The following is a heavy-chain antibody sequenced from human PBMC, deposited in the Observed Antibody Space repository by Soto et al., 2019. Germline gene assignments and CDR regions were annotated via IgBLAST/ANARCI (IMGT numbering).Heavy chain of an antibody. CDR3: GKVPTNYYGSGSYSHICNYFDY. CDR1: GCTFSRYA. Sequence: EVQLLESGGGLVQPGGALRLSCAASGCTFSRYAMSWVLQALGKALERVSAISGSGGSTYYADSVKGRFTISRDNSKNTLYLQMNSLRAEDTAVYYCGKVPTNYYGSGSYSHICNYFDYWGQGTLVTVSS. D-gene: IGHD3-10*01. CDR2: ISGSGGST. J-gene: IGHJ4*02. V-gene: IGHV3-23*01.